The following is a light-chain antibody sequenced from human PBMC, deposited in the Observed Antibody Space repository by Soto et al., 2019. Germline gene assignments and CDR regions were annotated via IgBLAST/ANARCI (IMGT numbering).Light chain of an antibody. Sequence: QSVLTQPASVSGSPGQSSTISCTGTSSDVGAYNYVSWYQQHPGKAPKLMIYAVSNRPSGVSDRFSGSRSGNTASLTISGLQAEDESDYYCSSYTRSSTWVFGGGTKVTVL. V-gene: IGLV2-14*01. CDR3: SSYTRSSTWV. CDR2: AVS. J-gene: IGLJ3*02. CDR1: SSDVGAYNY.